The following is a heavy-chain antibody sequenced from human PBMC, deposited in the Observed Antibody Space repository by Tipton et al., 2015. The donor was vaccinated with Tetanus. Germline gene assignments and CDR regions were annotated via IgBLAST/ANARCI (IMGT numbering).Heavy chain of an antibody. J-gene: IGHJ5*02. CDR2: IHPSGIT. D-gene: IGHD7-27*01. V-gene: IGHV4-34*01. CDR1: GESFSDYY. Sequence: TLSLTCAVYGESFSDYYWSWIRQPPGKGLEWIGEIHPSGITDYNPSLKSRVTMSVDTSKNQFSLQLSSVTASDTAVYYCARQLWGYWFDPWGQGTRVTTSS. CDR3: ARQLWGYWFDP.